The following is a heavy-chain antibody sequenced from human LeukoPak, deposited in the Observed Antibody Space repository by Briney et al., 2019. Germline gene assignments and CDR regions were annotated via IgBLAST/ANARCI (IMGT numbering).Heavy chain of an antibody. Sequence: GGSLRLSCAASGFTFSSYGMHWVRQAPGKGLEWVAFIRYDGSNKYYADSVKGRFTISRDNSKNTLYLQMNSLRAEDTAVYYCAKDPESASWWLLPSFDYWGQGTLVTVSS. CDR2: IRYDGSNK. J-gene: IGHJ4*02. D-gene: IGHD3-22*01. V-gene: IGHV3-30*02. CDR1: GFTFSSYG. CDR3: AKDPESASWWLLPSFDY.